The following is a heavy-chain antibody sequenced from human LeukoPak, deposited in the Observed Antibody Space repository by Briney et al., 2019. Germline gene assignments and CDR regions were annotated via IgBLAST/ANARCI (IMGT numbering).Heavy chain of an antibody. D-gene: IGHD3-22*01. V-gene: IGHV4-61*02. Sequence: SQTLSLTCTVSGGSISSSNYYWNWIRQPAGKGLEWIGRIYTSGSTKYNPSLKSRVTISVDTSKNQFSLKLSSVTAADTAVYYCARAPYDSSGPYAFDIWGQGTMVTVSS. CDR3: ARAPYDSSGPYAFDI. CDR2: IYTSGST. CDR1: GGSISSSNYY. J-gene: IGHJ3*02.